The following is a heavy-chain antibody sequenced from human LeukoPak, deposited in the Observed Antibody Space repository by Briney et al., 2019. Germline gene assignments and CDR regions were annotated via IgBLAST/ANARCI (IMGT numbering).Heavy chain of an antibody. CDR2: IYHSGST. CDR1: GYAIIGDDV. Sequence: PSETLSLTCAVSGYAIIGDDVWGWIRQSPGKGLEWIGSIYHSGSTHYNPSLKSRVTISVDTSKNQFSLMLNSVTAADTAVYYCARNRSVTTTPGFDHWGRGTLVTVSS. J-gene: IGHJ4*02. D-gene: IGHD4-17*01. CDR3: ARNRSVTTTPGFDH. V-gene: IGHV4-38-2*01.